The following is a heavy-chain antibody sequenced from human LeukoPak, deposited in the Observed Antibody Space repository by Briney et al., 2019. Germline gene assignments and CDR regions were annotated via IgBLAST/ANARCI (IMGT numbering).Heavy chain of an antibody. V-gene: IGHV4-59*08. CDR1: GGSISTYY. CDR3: ARQGGWDTVTTPPGNWFDP. CDR2: IFYTGST. D-gene: IGHD4-11*01. Sequence: PSETLSLICTVSGGSISTYYWSWIRQPPGKGLEWLGFIFYTGSTSYNPSLKNRVTISVDTSKNQFSLKLTSVTAADTAVYYCARQGGWDTVTTPPGNWFDPWGQGTLVTVSS. J-gene: IGHJ5*02.